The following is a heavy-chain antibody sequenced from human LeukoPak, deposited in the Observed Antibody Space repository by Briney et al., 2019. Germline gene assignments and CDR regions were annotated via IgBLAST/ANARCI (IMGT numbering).Heavy chain of an antibody. CDR3: ASHYRILTDYYTDY. J-gene: IGHJ4*02. D-gene: IGHD3-9*01. Sequence: PSETLSLTCTVSGGSISSGDYYWSWIRQPPGKGLEWIGYIYYSGSTYYNPSLKSRVTISVDRSKNQFSLKLNSVTAADTAVYYCASHYRILTDYYTDYWGQGTLVTVSS. CDR2: IYYSGST. CDR1: GGSISSGDYY. V-gene: IGHV4-30-4*01.